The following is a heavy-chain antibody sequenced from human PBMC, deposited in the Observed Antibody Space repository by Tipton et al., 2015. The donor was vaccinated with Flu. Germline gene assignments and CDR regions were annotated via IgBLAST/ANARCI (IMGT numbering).Heavy chain of an antibody. V-gene: IGHV4-38-2*01. CDR1: GYSVSSGFY. CDR3: ARLLDGCFDS. CDR2: IHHSGST. J-gene: IGHJ4*02. D-gene: IGHD1-26*01. Sequence: GLVKPSETLSLTCDVSGYSVSSGFYWGWIRQPPGKGLEWIGSIHHSGSTYYNWSLKSRVTISVDTSKNQFSLKVSSVTAADTAVYYCARLLDGCFDSWGQGTLVTVSS.